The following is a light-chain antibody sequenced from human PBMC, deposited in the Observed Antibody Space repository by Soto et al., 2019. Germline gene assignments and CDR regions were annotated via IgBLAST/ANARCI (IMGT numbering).Light chain of an antibody. CDR2: GAS. J-gene: IGKJ4*01. Sequence: EIVLTQSPGTLSLSPGERATLSCRASQSVSSHLAWYQQRPGQAPRLLIYGASSRATGIPDRFSGSGSGTDVTLTISRREPEDFALYYCQQYGNSPPLTFGGGTKVEIK. V-gene: IGKV3-20*01. CDR3: QQYGNSPPLT. CDR1: QSVSSH.